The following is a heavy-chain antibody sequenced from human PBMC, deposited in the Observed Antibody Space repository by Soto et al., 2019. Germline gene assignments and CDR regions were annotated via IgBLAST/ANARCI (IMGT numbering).Heavy chain of an antibody. D-gene: IGHD1-1*01. CDR3: AKVSTTHTFGPLDP. V-gene: IGHV3-9*01. Sequence: PGGSLRLSCAASGFTFDDYGMHWVRQAPGKGLEWVSGISWNSGSIGYADSVKGRFIISRDNAKNSVYLQMNNLRPEDTAFYFCAKVSTTHTFGPLDPWGQGTLVTVSS. CDR2: ISWNSGSI. CDR1: GFTFDDYG. J-gene: IGHJ5*02.